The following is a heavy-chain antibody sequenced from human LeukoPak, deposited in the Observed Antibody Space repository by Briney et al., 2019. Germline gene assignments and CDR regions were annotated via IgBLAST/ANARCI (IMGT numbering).Heavy chain of an antibody. J-gene: IGHJ4*02. CDR3: ARDQWYYDSSGPISFDY. Sequence: PGGSLRLSCAASGFTFDDYGMSWVRQAPGEGLEWVSGINWNGGSTGYADSVKGRFTISRDNAKNSLYLQMNSLRAEDTALYYCARDQWYYDSSGPISFDYWGQGTLVTVSS. V-gene: IGHV3-20*04. D-gene: IGHD3-22*01. CDR1: GFTFDDYG. CDR2: INWNGGST.